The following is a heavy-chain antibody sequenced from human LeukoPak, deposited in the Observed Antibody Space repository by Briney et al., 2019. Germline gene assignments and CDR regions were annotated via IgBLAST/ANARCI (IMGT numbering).Heavy chain of an antibody. J-gene: IGHJ4*02. D-gene: IGHD6-13*01. Sequence: GASVKVSCKASGGTFSSYAISWVRQAPGQGLEWMGGFDPEDGETIYAQKFQGRVTMTEDTSTDTAYMELSSLRSEDTAVYYCATEVAAAGPDYWGQGTLVTVSS. V-gene: IGHV1-24*01. CDR2: FDPEDGET. CDR3: ATEVAAAGPDY. CDR1: GGTFSSYA.